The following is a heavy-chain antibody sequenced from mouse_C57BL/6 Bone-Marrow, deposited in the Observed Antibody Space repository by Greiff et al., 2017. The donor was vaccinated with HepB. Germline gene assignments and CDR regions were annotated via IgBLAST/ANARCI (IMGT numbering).Heavy chain of an antibody. CDR2: ISYDGSN. D-gene: IGHD1-1*01. V-gene: IGHV3-6*01. CDR3: ARGIYGSTP. Sequence: EVKLMESGPGLVKPSQSLSLTCSVTGYSITSGYYWNWIRQFPGNKLEWMGYISYDGSNNYNPSLKNRISITRDTSKNQFFLKLNSVTTEDTATYYCARGIYGSTPWGTGTTVTVSS. CDR1: GYSITSGYY. J-gene: IGHJ1*03.